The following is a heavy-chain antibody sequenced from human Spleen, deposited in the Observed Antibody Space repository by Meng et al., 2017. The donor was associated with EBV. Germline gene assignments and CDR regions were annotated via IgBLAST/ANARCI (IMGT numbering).Heavy chain of an antibody. CDR2: INQSGNT. V-gene: IGHV4-34*02. Sequence: QLWCADRLKPQATLDRTCAVYGGSFSGYYWSWIRQPPGKGLEWIGEINQSGNTNYKSSLKSRVTISLDTSKHQFSLKLTSVTVADTAMYYCARGSNYGSAPFDYWGQGSLFTASS. D-gene: IGHD3-10*01. J-gene: IGHJ4*02. CDR3: ARGSNYGSAPFDY. CDR1: GGSFSGYY.